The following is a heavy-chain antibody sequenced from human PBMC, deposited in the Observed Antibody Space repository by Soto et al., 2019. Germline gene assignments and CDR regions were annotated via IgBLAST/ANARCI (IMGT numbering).Heavy chain of an antibody. J-gene: IGHJ1*01. CDR2: INRSGST. Sequence: SETLSLTCAVYGGSFSGYYWSWIRQPPGKGLEWIGEINRSGSTNYNPSLKSRVTISVDTSKNQFSLKLSSVTAADTAVYYCARGPKRIAAAGTGYFQHWGQGTLVTVSS. CDR1: GGSFSGYY. CDR3: ARGPKRIAAAGTGYFQH. D-gene: IGHD6-13*01. V-gene: IGHV4-34*01.